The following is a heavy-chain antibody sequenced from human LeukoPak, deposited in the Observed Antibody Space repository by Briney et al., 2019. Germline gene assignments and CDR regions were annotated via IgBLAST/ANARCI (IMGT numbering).Heavy chain of an antibody. D-gene: IGHD6-13*01. V-gene: IGHV4-59*01. Sequence: SETLSLTCTVSGGSISSYYWSWIRQPPGRGLEWIGYIYYSGTTNYNPSLKSRVTILVDTSKNQFSLKLSSVTAADTAVYYCARGVYIAAAQYGYWGQGTLVSVSS. CDR1: GGSISSYY. CDR2: IYYSGTT. CDR3: ARGVYIAAAQYGY. J-gene: IGHJ4*02.